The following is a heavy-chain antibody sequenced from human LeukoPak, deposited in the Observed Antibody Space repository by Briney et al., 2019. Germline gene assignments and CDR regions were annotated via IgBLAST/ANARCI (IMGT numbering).Heavy chain of an antibody. CDR3: ARDARDITMIDHSAY. D-gene: IGHD3-22*01. J-gene: IGHJ4*02. Sequence: GGSLRLSCAASGLTFSSYWMSWVRQAPGKGLEWVANIKQDGSEKYYVDSVKGRFTISRDNAKNSLYLQMNSLRAEDTAVYYCARDARDITMIDHSAYWGQGTLVTVS. CDR1: GLTFSSYW. CDR2: IKQDGSEK. V-gene: IGHV3-7*01.